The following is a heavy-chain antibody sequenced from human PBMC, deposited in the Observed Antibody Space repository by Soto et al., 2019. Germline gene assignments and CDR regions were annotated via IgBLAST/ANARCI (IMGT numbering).Heavy chain of an antibody. CDR3: ARDVIVVVPAAQGLAPYYYYYGMDV. Sequence: SETLSLTCTVSGGSISSYYWSWIRQHPGKGLEWIGYIYYSGSTYYNPSLKSRVTISVDTSKNQFSLKLSSVTAADTAVYYCARDVIVVVPAAQGLAPYYYYYGMDVWGQGTTVTVSS. V-gene: IGHV4-59*06. CDR2: IYYSGST. D-gene: IGHD2-2*01. J-gene: IGHJ6*02. CDR1: GGSISSYY.